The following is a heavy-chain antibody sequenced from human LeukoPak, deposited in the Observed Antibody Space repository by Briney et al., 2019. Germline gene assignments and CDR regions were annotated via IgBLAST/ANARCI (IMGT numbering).Heavy chain of an antibody. Sequence: SETLSLTCTVSGRSVSGYYWSWIRQPPGKRREWIGYIYYSGTTLYSHSLTSRVTMSVARSDNQFSLKLSSVTAADTAVYYCARHDAVPVIRRGFDFWGQGTLVTVSS. V-gene: IGHV4-59*08. CDR2: IYYSGTT. CDR1: GRSVSGYY. CDR3: ARHDAVPVIRRGFDF. D-gene: IGHD2-21*02. J-gene: IGHJ4*02.